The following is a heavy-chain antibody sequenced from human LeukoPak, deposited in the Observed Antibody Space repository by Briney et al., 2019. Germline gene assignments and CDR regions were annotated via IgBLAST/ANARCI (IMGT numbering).Heavy chain of an antibody. CDR1: GGTFNNYA. CDR2: IIPILAIA. CDR3: ARETTYGGYVDY. Sequence: GASVKVSCKASGGTFNNYAISWVRQAPGQGLEWMGRIIPILAIANYAQKFQGRVTITADKSTRTAYMELSSLRSEDTAVYYCARETTYGGYVDYWGQGTLVTVSS. J-gene: IGHJ4*02. D-gene: IGHD4/OR15-4a*01. V-gene: IGHV1-69*04.